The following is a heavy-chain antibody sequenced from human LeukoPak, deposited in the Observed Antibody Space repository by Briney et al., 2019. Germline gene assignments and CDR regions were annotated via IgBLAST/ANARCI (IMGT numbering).Heavy chain of an antibody. Sequence: ASVKVSCKASGYTFTSYDINWVRQATGQGLEWMGWMNPNSGNTGYAQKFQGRVTITADKSTSTAYMELSSLRSEDTAVYYCARVLNRPPYYYYGMDVWGQGTTVTVSS. CDR3: ARVLNRPPYYYYGMDV. V-gene: IGHV1-8*01. CDR1: GYTFTSYD. J-gene: IGHJ6*02. CDR2: MNPNSGNT.